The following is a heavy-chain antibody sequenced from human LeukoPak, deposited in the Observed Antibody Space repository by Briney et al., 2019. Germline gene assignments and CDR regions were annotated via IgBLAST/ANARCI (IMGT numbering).Heavy chain of an antibody. J-gene: IGHJ3*02. D-gene: IGHD6-13*01. V-gene: IGHV1-18*01. Sequence: ASVKVSCKASGYTFTSYGIIWVQQAPGQGLEWMGWISAYNGNTNYAQKLQGRVTMTTDTSTSTAYMELRSLRSDDTAVYYCARGSLAAASVTAFDIWGQGTMVTVSS. CDR1: GYTFTSYG. CDR2: ISAYNGNT. CDR3: ARGSLAAASVTAFDI.